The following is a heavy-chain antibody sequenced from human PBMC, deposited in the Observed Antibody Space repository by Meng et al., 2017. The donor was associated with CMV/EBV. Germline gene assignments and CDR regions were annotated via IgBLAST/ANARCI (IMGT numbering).Heavy chain of an antibody. D-gene: IGHD3-22*01. CDR1: GFTFSSYS. Sequence: GESLKISCAASGFTFSSYSMNWVRQAPGKGLEWVSSISSSSSYIYYADSVKGRFTISRDNAKNALYLQMNSLRAEDTAVYYCARDDSSYWGQETLVTVSS. V-gene: IGHV3-21*01. CDR3: ARDDSSY. J-gene: IGHJ4*02. CDR2: ISSSSSYI.